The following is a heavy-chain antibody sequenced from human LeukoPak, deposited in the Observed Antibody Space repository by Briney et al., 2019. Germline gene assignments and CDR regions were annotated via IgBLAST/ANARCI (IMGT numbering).Heavy chain of an antibody. CDR2: ISAGGGST. CDR3: AKDAAGPEY. Sequence: GGSLRLSCAASGLTFSDYSMTWVRQAPGKGLFWVSGISAGGGSTYYADSVKGRFSISRDNSRNTLYLQMNSLKAEDTAVYYCAKDAAGPEYWGQGTLVTVSS. CDR1: GLTFSDYS. J-gene: IGHJ4*02. V-gene: IGHV3-23*01. D-gene: IGHD6-13*01.